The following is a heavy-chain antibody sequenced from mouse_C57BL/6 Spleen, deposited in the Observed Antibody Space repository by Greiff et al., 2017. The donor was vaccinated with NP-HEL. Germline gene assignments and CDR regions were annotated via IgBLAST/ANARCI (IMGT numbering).Heavy chain of an antibody. Sequence: QVQLKESGAELVKPGASVKISCKASGYAFSSYWMNWVKQRPGKGLEWIGQIYPGDGDTNYNGKFKGKATLTADKSSSTAYMQLSSLTSEDSAVYFCARWGFLRGWYFDVWGTGTTVTVSS. V-gene: IGHV1-80*01. J-gene: IGHJ1*03. CDR1: GYAFSSYW. D-gene: IGHD6-1*01. CDR3: ARWGFLRGWYFDV. CDR2: IYPGDGDT.